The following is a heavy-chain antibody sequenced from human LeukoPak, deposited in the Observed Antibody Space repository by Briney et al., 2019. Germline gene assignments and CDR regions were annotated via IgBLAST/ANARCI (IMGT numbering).Heavy chain of an antibody. CDR3: AGGGY. CDR2: IKQDGSEK. CDR1: GFTFSNYW. V-gene: IGHV3-7*04. Sequence: GGSLRLSCAASGFTFSNYWMNWVRQAPGRGLEWVANIKQDGSEKYYVDSVKGRFTISRDNAKNSLYLQMNSLRAEDAAVYYCAGGGYWGQGTLVTVSS. J-gene: IGHJ4*02.